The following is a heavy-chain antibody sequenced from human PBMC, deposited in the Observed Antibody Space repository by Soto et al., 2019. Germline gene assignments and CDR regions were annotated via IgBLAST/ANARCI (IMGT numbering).Heavy chain of an antibody. CDR2: IYYSGST. D-gene: IGHD2-2*02. CDR1: GGSISSYY. Sequence: SETLSLTCTVSGGSISSYYWSWIRQPPGKGLEWIGYIYYSGSTNYNPSLKIRVTISVDTSKNQFSLKLSSVTAADTAVYYCARQICSSTSCHKDYWGQGTLVTVSS. V-gene: IGHV4-59*08. J-gene: IGHJ4*02. CDR3: ARQICSSTSCHKDY.